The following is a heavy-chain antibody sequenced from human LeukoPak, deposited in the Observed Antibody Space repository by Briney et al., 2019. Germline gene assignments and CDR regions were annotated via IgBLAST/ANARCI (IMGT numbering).Heavy chain of an antibody. D-gene: IGHD6-13*01. CDR2: IIPIFSTA. Sequence: GASVKVSCKASGGTFSSYAISWVRQAPGQGLEWMGGIIPIFSTANYAQKFQGRVTITADESTSTAYMELSSLRSEDTAVYYCARSYSSSWFDAFDIWGQGTMVTVSS. J-gene: IGHJ3*02. V-gene: IGHV1-69*13. CDR3: ARSYSSSWFDAFDI. CDR1: GGTFSSYA.